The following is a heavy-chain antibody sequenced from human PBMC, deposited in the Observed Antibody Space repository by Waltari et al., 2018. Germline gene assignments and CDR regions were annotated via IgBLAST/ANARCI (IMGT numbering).Heavy chain of an antibody. CDR1: GGTFSSYA. J-gene: IGHJ4*02. D-gene: IGHD3-10*01. Sequence: QVQLVQSGAEVKKPGSSVKVSCKASGGTFSSYAISWVRQAPGQGLEWMGRHIPIFCTANYAQKFQCIVTITADKSTSTAYMELSSLRSEDTALYYCARDPYGSGSYPRNWGQGTLVTVS. CDR3: ARDPYGSGSYPRN. CDR2: HIPIFCTA. V-gene: IGHV1-69*08.